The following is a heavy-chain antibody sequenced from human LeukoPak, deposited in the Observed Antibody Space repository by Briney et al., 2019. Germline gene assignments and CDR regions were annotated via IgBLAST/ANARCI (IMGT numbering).Heavy chain of an antibody. CDR2: ITAHNGKT. Sequence: ASVKVSCKASGYTFTTYGISWVRQAPGQGLEWMGWITAHNGKTSYAQKHQGRVTLTTDTSTTTAYMELRSLRSDDTAVYYCARDENYVPDYWGQGTLVTVSS. CDR3: ARDENYVPDY. V-gene: IGHV1-18*01. CDR1: GYTFTTYG. J-gene: IGHJ4*02. D-gene: IGHD3-10*02.